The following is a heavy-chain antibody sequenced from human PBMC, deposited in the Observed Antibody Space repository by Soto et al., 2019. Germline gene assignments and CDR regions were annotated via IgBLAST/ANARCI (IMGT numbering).Heavy chain of an antibody. CDR2: TSHDGSNT. CDR3: AKGTSYSSGWYYFDY. D-gene: IGHD6-19*01. J-gene: IGHJ4*02. CDR1: GFTFSSYA. Sequence: GGSLRLSCAASGFTFSSYAMHWVRQAPGKGLAWVALTSHDGSNTDYADSMKGRTSISRDNSKNTLYLQMDSLRPEDTAVYYCAKGTSYSSGWYYFDYWGQGTLVTVSS. V-gene: IGHV3-30*18.